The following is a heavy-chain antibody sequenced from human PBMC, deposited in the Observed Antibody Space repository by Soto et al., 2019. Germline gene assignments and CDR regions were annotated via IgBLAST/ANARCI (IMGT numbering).Heavy chain of an antibody. Sequence: QVQLQESGPGLVKPSGTLSLTCAVSSGSISSNNWWSWVRQPPGKGLEWIGEIYHSGTTNYNPSLKSRVTISVDKSKNQFSLNLSSVTAADPAVYYCATVSMTTVTTFDYWGQGTLVTVSS. CDR1: SGSISSNNW. J-gene: IGHJ4*02. CDR3: ATVSMTTVTTFDY. D-gene: IGHD4-17*01. CDR2: IYHSGTT. V-gene: IGHV4-4*02.